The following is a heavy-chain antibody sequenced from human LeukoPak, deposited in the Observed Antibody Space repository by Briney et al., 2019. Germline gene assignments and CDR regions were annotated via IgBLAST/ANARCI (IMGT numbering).Heavy chain of an antibody. Sequence: KPSQTLSLTCTVSSGSITSGDYYWSWIRQHPGKGLEWIGYIYYSGSTYYNPSLKSRVTISVDTSENQFSLRLNSVTAADTAVYYCAREGYGGYGSFDYWGQGTLVTVSS. D-gene: IGHD5-12*01. CDR2: IYYSGST. CDR3: AREGYGGYGSFDY. CDR1: SGSITSGDYY. V-gene: IGHV4-31*03. J-gene: IGHJ4*02.